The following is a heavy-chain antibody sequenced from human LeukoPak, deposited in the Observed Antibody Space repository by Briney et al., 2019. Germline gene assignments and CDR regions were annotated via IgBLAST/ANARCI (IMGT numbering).Heavy chain of an antibody. Sequence: PGGSLRLSCTASGFTFSFYSVNWVRQAPGKGLEWVSSITSNGNNMYYADSVKGRFTISRDNAKNSLYLQMNSLRDEDTAVYYCARGGSGYSYGKIDSWGQGILVTVSS. V-gene: IGHV3-21*01. CDR3: ARGGSGYSYGKIDS. J-gene: IGHJ4*02. CDR2: ITSNGNNM. D-gene: IGHD5-18*01. CDR1: GFTFSFYS.